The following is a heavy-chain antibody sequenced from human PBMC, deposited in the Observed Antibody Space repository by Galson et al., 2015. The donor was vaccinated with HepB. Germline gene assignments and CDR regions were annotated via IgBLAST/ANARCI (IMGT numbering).Heavy chain of an antibody. CDR2: IKGDGSEE. D-gene: IGHD7-27*01. V-gene: IGHV3-7*03. CDR3: ARDWNWGLDY. CDR1: GFTFSPIW. Sequence: LRLSCAASGFTFSPIWMSWVRQAPGKGLEWVANIKGDGSEEYYVDSAKGRFTISRDNARNSLYLQMNSLTAEDTALYYCARDWNWGLDYWGQGTLVTVSS. J-gene: IGHJ4*02.